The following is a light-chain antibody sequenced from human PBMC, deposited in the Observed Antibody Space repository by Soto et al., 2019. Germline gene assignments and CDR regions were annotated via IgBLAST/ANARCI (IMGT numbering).Light chain of an antibody. Sequence: QSVLTQPPSASGSPGQSVTISCTGTSSDVGGYNYVSWYQQHPGKAPKIMIYEVSKRPSGVPDRFSGSKSGNTASLTVSGLHAEDEADYYCSSYAGSNNFVVFGGGTKLTVL. CDR1: SSDVGGYNY. V-gene: IGLV2-8*01. CDR3: SSYAGSNNFVV. J-gene: IGLJ3*02. CDR2: EVS.